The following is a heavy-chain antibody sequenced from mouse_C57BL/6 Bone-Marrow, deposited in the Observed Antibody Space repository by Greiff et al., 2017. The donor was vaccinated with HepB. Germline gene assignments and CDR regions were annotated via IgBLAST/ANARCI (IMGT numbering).Heavy chain of an antibody. CDR3: ARGAGGDY. Sequence: EVKLMESGGDLVKPGGSLKLSCAASGFTFSSYGMSWVRQTPDKRLEWVATISSGGSYTYYPDSVKGRFTISRDNAKNTLYLQMSSLKSEDTAMYSCARGAGGDYWGQGTTLTVSS. V-gene: IGHV5-6*01. J-gene: IGHJ2*01. CDR2: ISSGGSYT. CDR1: GFTFSSYG.